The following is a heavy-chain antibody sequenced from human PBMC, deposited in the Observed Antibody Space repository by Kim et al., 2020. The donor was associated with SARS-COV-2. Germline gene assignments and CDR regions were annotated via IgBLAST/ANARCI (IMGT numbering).Heavy chain of an antibody. CDR3: AKDRYRVRPSTRDYYYYGMDV. J-gene: IGHJ6*02. D-gene: IGHD1-1*01. V-gene: IGHV3-30*18. Sequence: GVSLRLSCAASGFTFSSYGMHWVRQAPGKGLEWVAVISYDGSNKYYADSVKGRFTISRDNSKNTLYLQMNSLRAEDTAVYYCAKDRYRVRPSTRDYYYYGMDVWGQGTTVTVSS. CDR2: ISYDGSNK. CDR1: GFTFSSYG.